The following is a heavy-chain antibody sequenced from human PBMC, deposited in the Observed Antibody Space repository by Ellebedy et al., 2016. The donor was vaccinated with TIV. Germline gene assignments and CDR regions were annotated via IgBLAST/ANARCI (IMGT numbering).Heavy chain of an antibody. CDR3: AKGVYDSSLSGLDV. CDR2: IWYDGSYK. V-gene: IGHV3-30*02. D-gene: IGHD3-22*01. Sequence: GESLKISXAASGFTFSSYGMHWVRQAPGKGLEWVAVIWYDGSYKYYGDSVKGRFTISRDNSKNTLYLQMNSLRAEDTAVYYCAKGVYDSSLSGLDVWGQGTTVTVSS. J-gene: IGHJ6*02. CDR1: GFTFSSYG.